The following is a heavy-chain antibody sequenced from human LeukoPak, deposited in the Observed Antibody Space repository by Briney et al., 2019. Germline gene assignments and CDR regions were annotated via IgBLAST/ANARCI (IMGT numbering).Heavy chain of an antibody. CDR3: ARAGSYSTLDY. CDR1: GFTFSRYT. D-gene: IGHD6-13*01. CDR2: ISSTSSDI. V-gene: IGHV3-21*01. Sequence: GGSLRLPCAASGFTFSRYTLNWVRQAPGKGLEWVSSISSTSSDIYYADSVKGRFTISRDNAKNSLYLQMNSLRAEDTAVYYCARAGSYSTLDYWGQGTLVPVSS. J-gene: IGHJ4*02.